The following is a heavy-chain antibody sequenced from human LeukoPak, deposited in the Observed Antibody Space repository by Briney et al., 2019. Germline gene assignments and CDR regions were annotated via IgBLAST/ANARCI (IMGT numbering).Heavy chain of an antibody. CDR1: GGSISSSSYY. J-gene: IGHJ2*01. CDR2: IYYSGST. D-gene: IGHD5-24*01. CDR3: ARHRFVWRGYNRQEAWYFDL. V-gene: IGHV4-39*01. Sequence: SETLSLTCTVSGGSISSSSYYWGWIRQPPGKGLEWIASIYYSGSTYYNPSLKSRVTISVDTSKNQFSLKLSSVTAADTAVYYCARHRFVWRGYNRQEAWYFDLWGRGTLVTVSS.